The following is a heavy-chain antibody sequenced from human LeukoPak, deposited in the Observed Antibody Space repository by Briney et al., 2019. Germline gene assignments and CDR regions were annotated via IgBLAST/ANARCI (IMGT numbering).Heavy chain of an antibody. Sequence: ASVKVSCKASGGTFSSYAISWVRQAPGQGLEWMGGIIPIFGTANYAQKFQGRVTITADESTSTAYMELSSLRSEDTAVYYCARAGYYDYVWGSYRMYYFDYWGQGTLVTVSS. D-gene: IGHD3-16*02. V-gene: IGHV1-69*13. CDR3: ARAGYYDYVWGSYRMYYFDY. J-gene: IGHJ4*02. CDR1: GGTFSSYA. CDR2: IIPIFGTA.